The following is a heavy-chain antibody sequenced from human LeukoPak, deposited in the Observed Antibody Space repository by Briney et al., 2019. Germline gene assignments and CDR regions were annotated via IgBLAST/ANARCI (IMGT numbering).Heavy chain of an antibody. D-gene: IGHD3-22*01. Sequence: PGGSLRLSCAASGFTLSSSWMHWVCQAPEKGLEWVADIKCDGSEKYYVDSVKGRLTISRDNSKNTLYLQMNSLRAEDTAVYYCARELYGYYYDSRRFDYWGQGTLVTVSS. CDR2: IKCDGSEK. CDR1: GFTLSSSW. J-gene: IGHJ4*02. CDR3: ARELYGYYYDSRRFDY. V-gene: IGHV3-52*01.